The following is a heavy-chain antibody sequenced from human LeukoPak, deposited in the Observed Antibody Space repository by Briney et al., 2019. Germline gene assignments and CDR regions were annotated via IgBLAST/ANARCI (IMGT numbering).Heavy chain of an antibody. CDR1: GGSISSYY. D-gene: IGHD3-9*01. V-gene: IGHV4-59*12. CDR3: ARAYDILTGYSKTYFDY. Sequence: SETLSLTCTVSGGSISSYYWSWIRQPPGKGLEWIGSIYYSGSTNYNPSLKSRVTISVDTSKNQFSLKLSSVTAADTAVYYCARAYDILTGYSKTYFDYWGQGTLVTVSS. J-gene: IGHJ4*02. CDR2: IYYSGST.